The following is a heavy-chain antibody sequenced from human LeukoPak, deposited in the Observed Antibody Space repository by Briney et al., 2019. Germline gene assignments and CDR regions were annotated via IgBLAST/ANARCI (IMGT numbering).Heavy chain of an antibody. CDR3: ARVLVPSYDAFDI. J-gene: IGHJ3*02. V-gene: IGHV4-59*01. Sequence: PSETLSLTCTVSGGSISSYYWSRIRQPPGKGLEWIGYIYYSGSTNYNPSLKSRVTISVDTSKNQFSLKLSSVTAADTAVYYCARVLVPSYDAFDIWGQGTMVTVSS. D-gene: IGHD1-26*01. CDR1: GGSISSYY. CDR2: IYYSGST.